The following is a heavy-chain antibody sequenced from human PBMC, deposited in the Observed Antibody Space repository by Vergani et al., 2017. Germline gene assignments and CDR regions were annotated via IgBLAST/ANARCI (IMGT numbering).Heavy chain of an antibody. CDR3: SRAREVDTAMAYGMDV. CDR1: EYTFTSYH. Sequence: QVQLVQSGAEVKKPGASVKVPCKPSEYTFTSYHMHWARQAPGQGLEWMGIINPSDGSTSYEQKFQGRVTMTRATSTSTVYMELSSLRSEDTAVYYCSRAREVDTAMAYGMDVWGQGTTVTVSS. D-gene: IGHD5-18*01. J-gene: IGHJ6*02. V-gene: IGHV1-46*03. CDR2: INPSDGST.